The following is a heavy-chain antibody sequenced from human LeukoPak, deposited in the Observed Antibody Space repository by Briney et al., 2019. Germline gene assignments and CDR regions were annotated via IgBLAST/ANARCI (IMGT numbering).Heavy chain of an antibody. CDR3: ARTPVAVAGLFDP. CDR2: INHSGST. J-gene: IGHJ5*02. D-gene: IGHD6-19*01. CDR1: GGSFSGYY. V-gene: IGHV4-34*01. Sequence: PSETLSLTCGVYGGSFSGYYWSWIRQPPGKGLEWIGEINHSGSTNYNPSLKSRVTISVDTSKNQFSLKLSSVTAADTAVYYCARTPVAVAGLFDPWGQGTLVTVSS.